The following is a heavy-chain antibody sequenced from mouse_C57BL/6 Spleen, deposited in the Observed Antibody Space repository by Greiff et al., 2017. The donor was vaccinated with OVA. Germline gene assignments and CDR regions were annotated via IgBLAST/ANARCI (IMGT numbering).Heavy chain of an antibody. CDR3: ARRGYGNSLDY. Sequence: EVQLQQSGPELVKPGASVKISCKASGYTFTDYYMNWVKQSHGKSLEWIGDINPNNGGTSYNQKFTGKATLTVDKSSSTAYMELRSLTSEDSAVYYCARRGYGNSLDYWGQGTTLTVSS. V-gene: IGHV1-26*01. J-gene: IGHJ2*01. CDR1: GYTFTDYY. D-gene: IGHD2-10*02. CDR2: INPNNGGT.